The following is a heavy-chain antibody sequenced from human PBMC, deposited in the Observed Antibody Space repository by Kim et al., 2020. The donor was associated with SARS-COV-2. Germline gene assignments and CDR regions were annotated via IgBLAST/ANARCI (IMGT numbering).Heavy chain of an antibody. CDR2: IYYSGST. J-gene: IGHJ4*02. D-gene: IGHD3-22*01. V-gene: IGHV4-39*01. CDR1: GGSISFSRFY. Sequence: SETLSLTCTVSGGSISFSRFYWGWIRQPPGKGLDLIGNIYYSGSTYYNPSLKSRVTISVDTSKNQFSLKLSSVTAADTAVYYCARLDYYDSSGLAYYFHSWGQGTLVTVSS. CDR3: ARLDYYDSSGLAYYFHS.